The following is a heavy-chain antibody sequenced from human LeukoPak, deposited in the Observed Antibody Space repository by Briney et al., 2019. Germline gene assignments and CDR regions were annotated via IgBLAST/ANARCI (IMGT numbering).Heavy chain of an antibody. CDR1: GGSFSGYY. V-gene: IGHV4-34*01. CDR3: ASSIAAAGNDY. J-gene: IGHJ4*02. D-gene: IGHD6-13*01. Sequence: SETLSLTCAVYGGSFSGYYWSWIRQPPEKGLEWIGEINHSGSTNYNPSLKSRVTISVDTSKNQFSLKLSSVTAADTAVYYCASSIAAAGNDYWGQGTLVTVSS. CDR2: INHSGST.